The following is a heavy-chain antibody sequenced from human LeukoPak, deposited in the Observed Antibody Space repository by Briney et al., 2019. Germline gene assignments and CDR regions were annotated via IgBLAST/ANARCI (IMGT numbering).Heavy chain of an antibody. CDR2: IYYSGST. CDR3: ARGGYSYGLISTTFDY. J-gene: IGHJ4*02. Sequence: SETLSLTCTVSGGSISSGGYYWSWIRQHPGKGLEWIVYIYYSGSTYYNPSLKSRVTISVDTSKNQFSLKLSSVTAADTAVYYCARGGYSYGLISTTFDYRGQGTLVTVSS. V-gene: IGHV4-31*03. CDR1: GGSISSGGYY. D-gene: IGHD5-18*01.